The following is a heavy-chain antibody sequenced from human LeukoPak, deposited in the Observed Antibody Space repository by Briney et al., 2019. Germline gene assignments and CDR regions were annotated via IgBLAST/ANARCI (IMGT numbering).Heavy chain of an antibody. V-gene: IGHV3-15*01. D-gene: IGHD4-23*01. Sequence: GGSLRLSRAASGFTFSSYSMNWVRQAPGKGLEWVGRIKSKTDGGTTDYAAPVKGRFTISRDDSKNTLFLQMNSLKTEDTAVYYCARDDGGTHWGQGTMVTVSS. CDR2: IKSKTDGGTT. CDR3: ARDDGGTH. CDR1: GFTFSSYS. J-gene: IGHJ3*01.